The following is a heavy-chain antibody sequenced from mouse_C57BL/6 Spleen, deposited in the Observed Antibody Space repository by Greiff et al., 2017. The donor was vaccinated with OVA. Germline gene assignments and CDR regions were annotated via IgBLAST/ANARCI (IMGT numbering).Heavy chain of an antibody. Sequence: QVQLQQPGTELVKPGASVKLSCKASGYTFTSYWMHWVKQRPGQGLEWIGEILPGSGSTNYNEKFKGKATFTADTSSNTAYMQLSSLTTEDSAIYYCARDPGSFAYWGQGTLVTVSA. V-gene: IGHV1-9*01. J-gene: IGHJ3*01. CDR2: ILPGSGST. CDR3: ARDPGSFAY. CDR1: GYTFTSYW.